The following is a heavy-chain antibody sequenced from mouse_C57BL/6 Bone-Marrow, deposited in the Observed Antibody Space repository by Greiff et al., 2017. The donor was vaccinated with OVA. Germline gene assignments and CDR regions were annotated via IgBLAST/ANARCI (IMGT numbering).Heavy chain of an antibody. J-gene: IGHJ2*01. CDR1: GFTFSDYG. CDR3: ARPHHYDEGSHFDD. Sequence: EVKVVESGGGLVKPGGSLKLSCAASGFTFSDYGMHWVRQAPEKGLEWVAYISSGSSTIYYADTVKGRFTISRDNAKNTLFLQMTSLRSEDTAMKFYARPHHYDEGSHFDDWGKGTTLTVSS. D-gene: IGHD1-2*01. V-gene: IGHV5-17*01. CDR2: ISSGSSTI.